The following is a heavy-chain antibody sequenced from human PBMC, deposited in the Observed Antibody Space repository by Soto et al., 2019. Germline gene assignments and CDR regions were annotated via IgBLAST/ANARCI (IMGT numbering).Heavy chain of an antibody. CDR2: IYWNDDK. CDR3: AHIAGSGWYWYFDL. J-gene: IGHJ2*01. D-gene: IGHD6-19*01. CDR1: GFSLSTSGVG. Sequence: QITLKESGPTLVKPTQTLTLTCTFSGFSLSTSGVGVGWIRQPPGKALEWLALIYWNDDKRYSPSLKSRLTITKDTSKNQVVLTMTNMEPVDTATYYCAHIAGSGWYWYFDLWGRGTLVTVSS. V-gene: IGHV2-5*01.